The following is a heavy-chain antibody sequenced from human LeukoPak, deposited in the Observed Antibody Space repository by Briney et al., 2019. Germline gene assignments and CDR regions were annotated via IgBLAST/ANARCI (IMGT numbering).Heavy chain of an antibody. CDR1: GGSISSDY. D-gene: IGHD6-19*01. Sequence: SETLSLTCTVSGGSISSDYWSWIRQSPGRGLEWIAYIHYSGSTNYTPSLRSRVSMSLDMSRNQFSLKLTSVTAADMAVYYCARIAPVAGREGDAFDVWGQGTMVTVS. J-gene: IGHJ3*01. CDR3: ARIAPVAGREGDAFDV. CDR2: IHYSGST. V-gene: IGHV4-59*08.